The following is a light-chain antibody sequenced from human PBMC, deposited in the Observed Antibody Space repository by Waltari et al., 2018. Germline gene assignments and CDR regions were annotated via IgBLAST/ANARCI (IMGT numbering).Light chain of an antibody. J-gene: IGKJ5*01. CDR2: WAS. CDR1: HRVLYSSNNKKY. CDR3: QQYYSTPRT. V-gene: IGKV4-1*01. Sequence: DIVMTQSPDSLAVSLGERATINCKSNHRVLYSSNNKKYLAWYPQKPGQPPKLLIYWASTRESGVPDRFSGSGSGTDFTLTISSLQAEDVAVYYCQQYYSTPRTFGQGTRLEIK.